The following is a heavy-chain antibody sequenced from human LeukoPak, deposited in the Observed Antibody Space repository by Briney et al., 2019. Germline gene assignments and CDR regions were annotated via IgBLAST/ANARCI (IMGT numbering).Heavy chain of an antibody. CDR2: FIPVLGTA. CDR3: AGIPVFGVVLHQEPV. J-gene: IGHJ6*04. D-gene: IGHD3-3*01. CDR1: GGIFSDYA. Sequence: SVTVSCKASGGIFSDYALNWVRQAPGRGLEWMGVFIPVLGTANSTQNFQDRVSITADISTHTVYMELSSLKSEDTAVYFCAGIPVFGVVLHQEPVWGKGTTVTVSS. V-gene: IGHV1-69*10.